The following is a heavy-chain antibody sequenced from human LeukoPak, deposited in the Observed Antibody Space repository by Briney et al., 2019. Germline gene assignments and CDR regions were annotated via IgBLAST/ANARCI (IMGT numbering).Heavy chain of an antibody. CDR3: ARDAAAGTWYFDL. J-gene: IGHJ2*01. CDR2: IYHSGSI. Sequence: SRTLSLTCAVSGGSISSGGYSWRWIRQPPGKGLEWIGYIYHSGSIYYNPSLKSRGTISVDRSKNQFSLKLSSVTAADTAVYYCARDAAAGTWYFDLWGRGTLVTVSS. CDR1: GGSISSGGYS. V-gene: IGHV4-30-2*01. D-gene: IGHD6-13*01.